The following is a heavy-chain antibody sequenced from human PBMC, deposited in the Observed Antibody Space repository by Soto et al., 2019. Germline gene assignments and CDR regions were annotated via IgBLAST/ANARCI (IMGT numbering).Heavy chain of an antibody. Sequence: ETLSLACPVSRGSNYSYSRAWIRQPAGKGLQWIGHIYSSGSSNYSPSLKSRVSMSVDSSKNQISLKLSSVTAADTAVYYCATIVGASDYWGQGTLVTVYS. CDR1: RGSNYSYS. D-gene: IGHD1-26*01. CDR3: ATIVGASDY. J-gene: IGHJ4*02. CDR2: IYSSGSS. V-gene: IGHV4-4*07.